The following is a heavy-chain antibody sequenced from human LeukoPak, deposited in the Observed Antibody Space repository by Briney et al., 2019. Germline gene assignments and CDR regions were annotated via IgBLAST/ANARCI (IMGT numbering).Heavy chain of an antibody. Sequence: KTSDTLSLTCGVSGGSISGTNWWSWVRQPPRQCLEWIWEISLAGETNYNPSLNGRVTMSLDKSSNQLSLRLTSVTAADTATYYCSRESGPFCPFGYWGQGTLVIVSS. CDR2: ISLAGET. D-gene: IGHD1-26*01. V-gene: IGHV4/OR15-8*02. CDR1: GGSISGTNW. J-gene: IGHJ4*02. CDR3: SRESGPFCPFGY.